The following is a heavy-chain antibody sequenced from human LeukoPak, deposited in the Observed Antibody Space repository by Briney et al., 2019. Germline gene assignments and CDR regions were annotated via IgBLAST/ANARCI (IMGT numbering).Heavy chain of an antibody. CDR3: ARVLMVYAQYYYYYMDV. CDR2: IRYDGSNK. J-gene: IGHJ6*03. CDR1: RFTFSSYG. D-gene: IGHD2-8*01. V-gene: IGHV3-30*02. Sequence: GGSLRLSCAASRFTFSSYGMHWGRQAPGKGLEWGVFIRYDGSNKYYADSVKGRFTISRDNSKNTLCLQMNSLRAEDTAEYYCARVLMVYAQYYYYYMDVWGKGTTVTVSS.